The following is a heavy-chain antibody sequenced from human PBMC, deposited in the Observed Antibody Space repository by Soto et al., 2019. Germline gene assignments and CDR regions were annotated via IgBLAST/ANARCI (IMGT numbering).Heavy chain of an antibody. Sequence: PWDAVKISCKGSGYSFTSYWMLWVRQMPGKCLEGMGGIGPIDSCTNYSPSFQVHVTISAYKSISTADLQSSILNASGTAMYYSASRLFEITPTTSSGMDVWGEGTTVSVSS. V-gene: IGHV5-10-1*01. J-gene: IGHJ6*04. CDR2: IGPIDSCT. CDR3: ASRLFEITPTTSSGMDV. CDR1: GYSFTSYW. D-gene: IGHD3-16*01.